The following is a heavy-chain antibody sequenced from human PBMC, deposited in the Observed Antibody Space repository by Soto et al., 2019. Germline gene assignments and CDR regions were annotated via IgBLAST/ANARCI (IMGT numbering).Heavy chain of an antibody. CDR2: ISGSGGST. CDR3: AKKTSYYYYGMDV. J-gene: IGHJ6*02. Sequence: PGGSLRLSCAASGFTFSSYAMSRVRQAPGKGLEWVSAISGSGGSTYYADSVKGRFTISRDNSKNTLYLQMNSLRAEDTAVYYCAKKTSYYYYGMDVWGQGTTVTVYS. V-gene: IGHV3-23*01. CDR1: GFTFSSYA. D-gene: IGHD2-2*01.